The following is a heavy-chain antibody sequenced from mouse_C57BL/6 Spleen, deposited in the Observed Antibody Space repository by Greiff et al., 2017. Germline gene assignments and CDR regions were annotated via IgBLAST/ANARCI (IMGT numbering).Heavy chain of an antibody. CDR2: IWSGGST. V-gene: IGHV2-2*01. CDR3: ARNFDYDGTGYYFDY. Sequence: VQLQQSGPGLVQPSQSLSITCTVSGFSLTSYGVHWVRQSPGKGLEWLGVIWSGGSTDYNAAFISRLSISKDNSKSQVFFKMNSLQADDTAIYYCARNFDYDGTGYYFDYWGQGTTLTVSS. CDR1: GFSLTSYG. J-gene: IGHJ2*01. D-gene: IGHD2-4*01.